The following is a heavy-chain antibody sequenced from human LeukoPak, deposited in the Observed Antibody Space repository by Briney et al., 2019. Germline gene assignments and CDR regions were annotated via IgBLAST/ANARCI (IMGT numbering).Heavy chain of an antibody. V-gene: IGHV3-30*04. CDR1: GFTFSTYA. CDR3: ARVGGSGYHLFFDY. J-gene: IGHJ4*02. Sequence: PGRSLRLSCAASGFTFSTYAMHWVRQAPGKGLEWVTIISYDGSDKYYADSVKGRFTISRDNSKKTLYLQMNSLKPEDTAVYYCARVGGSGYHLFFDYWGQGTLVTVSS. CDR2: ISYDGSDK. D-gene: IGHD5-12*01.